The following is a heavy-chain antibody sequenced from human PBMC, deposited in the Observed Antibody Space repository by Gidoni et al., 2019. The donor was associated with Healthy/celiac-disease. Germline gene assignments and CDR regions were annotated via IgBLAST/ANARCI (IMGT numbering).Heavy chain of an antibody. CDR3: ARQGSGWLHFDY. Sequence: QLQLQESGPGLVKPSETLSLTCTVSGGSISSSSYYWGWIRQPPGTGLEWIGSIYYSGSTYYNPSLKSRVTISVDTSKNQFSLKLSSVTAADTAVYYCARQGSGWLHFDYWGQGTLVTVSS. D-gene: IGHD6-19*01. CDR2: IYYSGST. J-gene: IGHJ4*02. CDR1: GGSISSSSYY. V-gene: IGHV4-39*01.